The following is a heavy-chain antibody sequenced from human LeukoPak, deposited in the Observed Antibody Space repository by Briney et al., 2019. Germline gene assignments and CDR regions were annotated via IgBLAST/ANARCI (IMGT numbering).Heavy chain of an antibody. J-gene: IGHJ6*02. CDR3: ARSRMVRGVIFYYGMDV. V-gene: IGHV1-2*02. CDR2: INPNSGGT. Sequence: ASVKVSCKASGYTFTGYYMHWVRQAPGQGLEWMGWINPNSGGTNYAQKFQGRVTMTRDTSISTAYMELSRLRSDDTAVYYCARSRMVRGVIFYYGMDVWGQGTTVTVSS. D-gene: IGHD3-10*01. CDR1: GYTFTGYY.